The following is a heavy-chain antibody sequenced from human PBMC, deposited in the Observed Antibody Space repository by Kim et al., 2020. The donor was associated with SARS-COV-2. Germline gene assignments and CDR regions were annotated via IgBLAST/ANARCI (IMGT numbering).Heavy chain of an antibody. J-gene: IGHJ4*02. CDR1: GGSISSGGYY. V-gene: IGHV4-31*03. Sequence: SETLSLTCTVSGGSISSGGYYWSWIRQHPGKGLEWIGYIHYSGSTYYNPSLKSRVTISVDTSKNQFSLKLSSVTAADTAVYYCVRNEKLRGHTWFDYWGQGTLVTVSS. D-gene: IGHD3-10*01. CDR2: IHYSGST. CDR3: VRNEKLRGHTWFDY.